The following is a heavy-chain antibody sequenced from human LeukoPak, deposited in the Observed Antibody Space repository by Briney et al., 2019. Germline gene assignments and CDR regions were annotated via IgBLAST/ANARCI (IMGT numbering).Heavy chain of an antibody. J-gene: IGHJ4*02. CDR3: ARDYYDSSGFDY. CDR1: GFTFSSYA. Sequence: GGSLRLSCAASGFTFSSYAMHWVRQAPGKGLEWVAVISYDGSNKYYADSVKGRFTISRVNSKNTLYLQMNSLRAEDTAVYYCARDYYDSSGFDYWGQGTLVTVSS. CDR2: ISYDGSNK. D-gene: IGHD3-22*01. V-gene: IGHV3-30-3*01.